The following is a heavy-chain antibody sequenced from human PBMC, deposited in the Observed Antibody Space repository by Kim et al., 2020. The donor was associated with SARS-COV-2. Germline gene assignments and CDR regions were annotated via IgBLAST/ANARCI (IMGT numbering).Heavy chain of an antibody. CDR2: INPSGGST. CDR1: GYTFTSYY. CDR3: ARDRRGYNQWLLVLPFDY. Sequence: ASVKVSCKASGYTFTSYYMHWVRQAPGQGLEWMGIINPSGGSTSYAENFQGRVTMTRDTSTSTVYMELSSLRSEDTAVYYCARDRRGYNQWLLVLPFDYWGQGTLVTVSS. J-gene: IGHJ4*02. V-gene: IGHV1-46*01. D-gene: IGHD5-18*01.